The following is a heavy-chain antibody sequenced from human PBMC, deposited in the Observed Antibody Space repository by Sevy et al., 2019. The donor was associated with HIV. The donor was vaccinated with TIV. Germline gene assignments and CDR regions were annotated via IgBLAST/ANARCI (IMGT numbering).Heavy chain of an antibody. CDR3: ARDGSFCSGGSCYSSYYYYYYMDV. CDR1: GFTFSSYS. CDR2: ISSSSSTI. Sequence: GGSLRLSCAASGFTFSSYSMNWVRQAPGKGLEWVSYISSSSSTIYYADPVKGRFTISRDNAKNSLYLQMNSLRDEDTAVYYCARDGSFCSGGSCYSSYYYYYYMDVWGKGTTVTVSS. J-gene: IGHJ6*03. D-gene: IGHD2-15*01. V-gene: IGHV3-48*02.